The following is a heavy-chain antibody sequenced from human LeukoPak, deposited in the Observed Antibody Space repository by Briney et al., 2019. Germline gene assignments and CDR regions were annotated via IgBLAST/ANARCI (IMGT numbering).Heavy chain of an antibody. CDR3: ARYGDYGYYYGMDV. J-gene: IGHJ6*02. CDR1: GGSFSGYY. CDR2: INHSGST. D-gene: IGHD4-17*01. Sequence: TLSLTCAVYGGSFSGYYWSWIRQPPGKGLEWIGEINHSGSTNYNPSLKSRVTISVDTSKNQFSLKLSSVTAADTAVYYCARYGDYGYYYGMDVWGQGTTVTVSS. V-gene: IGHV4-34*01.